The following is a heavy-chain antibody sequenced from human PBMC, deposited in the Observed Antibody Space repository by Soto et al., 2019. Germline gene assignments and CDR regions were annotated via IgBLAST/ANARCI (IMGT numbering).Heavy chain of an antibody. D-gene: IGHD4-17*01. CDR1: GITATNGH. CDR2: IYSDDNT. V-gene: IGHV3-53*01. Sequence: DVQLVKSGGGWIQPGGSLRLSCAASGITATNGHMSWVRQAPGKGLEWVSVIYSDDNTYYADSVKCRFTISRDTSKNKVYLQMNSLRAEDTAVYYCARDWNGDKYFDFWDPGSLVTVSS. J-gene: IGHJ4*02. CDR3: ARDWNGDKYFDF.